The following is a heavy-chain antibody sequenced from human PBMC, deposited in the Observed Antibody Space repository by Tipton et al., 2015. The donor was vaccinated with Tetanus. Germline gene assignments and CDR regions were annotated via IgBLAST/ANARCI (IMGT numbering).Heavy chain of an antibody. J-gene: IGHJ6*02. V-gene: IGHV4-31*02. CDR1: GASINSGGYL. D-gene: IGHD3-10*01. Sequence: LRLSCTVSGASINSGGYLWTWVRQHRGKGLEWVGYIYYTQRTSSNPSLKSRVTISEDRSQNQISLRLRSVTAADTAVYYCARVKGTYNHYGLDVWGQGATVTVAS. CDR3: ARVKGTYNHYGLDV. CDR2: IYYTQRT.